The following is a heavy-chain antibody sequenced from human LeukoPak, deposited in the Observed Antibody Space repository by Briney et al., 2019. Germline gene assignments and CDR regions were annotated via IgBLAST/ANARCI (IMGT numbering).Heavy chain of an antibody. CDR2: ITSSATYI. CDR3: AKDRGVSGRYFDWVLPPGY. V-gene: IGHV3-21*04. D-gene: IGHD3-9*01. Sequence: AGGSLRLSCAASGFTFSNYNMNWVRQAPGKAMEWVSSITSSATYIFYADSVKGRFTISRDNAKNSLYLQMNSLRAEDTAVYYCAKDRGVSGRYFDWVLPPGYWGQGTLVTVSS. CDR1: GFTFSNYN. J-gene: IGHJ4*02.